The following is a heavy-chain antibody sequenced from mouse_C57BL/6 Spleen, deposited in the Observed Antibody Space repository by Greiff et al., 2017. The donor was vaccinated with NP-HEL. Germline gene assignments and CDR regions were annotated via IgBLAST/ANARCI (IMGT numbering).Heavy chain of an antibody. CDR1: GYSFTGYY. CDR2: INPSTGGT. V-gene: IGHV1-42*01. J-gene: IGHJ1*03. CDR3: ARRTVVAEWYFDV. Sequence: EVQLQQSGPELVKPGASVKISCKASGYSFTGYYMNWVKQSPEKSLEWIGEINPSTGGTTYNQKFKAKATLTVDKSSSTAYMQLKSLTSEDSAVYYCARRTVVAEWYFDVWGTGTTVTVSS. D-gene: IGHD1-1*01.